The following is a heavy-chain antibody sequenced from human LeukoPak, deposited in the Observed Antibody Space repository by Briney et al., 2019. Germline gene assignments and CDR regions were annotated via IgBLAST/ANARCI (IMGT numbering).Heavy chain of an antibody. CDR3: AKEIYFDWFAVGFDY. J-gene: IGHJ4*02. Sequence: GGSLRLSCAASGFTFSSYSMSWVRQAPGKGLEWVSYISSSSSTIYYADSVKGRFTISRDNSKNTLYLQMNSLRAEDTAVYYCAKEIYFDWFAVGFDYWGQGTLVTVSS. CDR1: GFTFSSYS. V-gene: IGHV3-48*01. D-gene: IGHD3-9*01. CDR2: ISSSSSTI.